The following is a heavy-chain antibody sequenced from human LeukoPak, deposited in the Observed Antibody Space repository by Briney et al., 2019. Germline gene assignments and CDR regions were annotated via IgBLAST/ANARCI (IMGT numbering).Heavy chain of an antibody. J-gene: IGHJ2*01. D-gene: IGHD3-16*01. V-gene: IGHV4-59*08. CDR2: VYNSGDT. CDR3: ARLKLGAYFDL. CDR1: GGSTSSDY. Sequence: SETLSLTCTVSGGSTSSDYWSWIRQSPGKGLEWIGYVYNSGDTGNNPSLKSRVTISLDTSKNQFSLKLSSVSAADTAIYYCARLKLGAYFDLWGRGTLVTVPS.